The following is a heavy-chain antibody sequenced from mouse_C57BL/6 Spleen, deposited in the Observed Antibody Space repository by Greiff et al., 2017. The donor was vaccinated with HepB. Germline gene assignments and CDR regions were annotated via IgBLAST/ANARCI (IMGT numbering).Heavy chain of an antibody. V-gene: IGHV1-64*01. Sequence: VKLMESGAELVKPGASVKLSCKASGYTFTSYWMHWVKQRPGQGLEWIGMIHPNSGSTNYNEKFKSKATLTVDKSSSTAYMQLSSLTSEDSAVYSCARRDYGSSYWYFDVWGTGTTVTVSS. J-gene: IGHJ1*03. CDR1: GYTFTSYW. CDR2: IHPNSGST. D-gene: IGHD1-1*01. CDR3: ARRDYGSSYWYFDV.